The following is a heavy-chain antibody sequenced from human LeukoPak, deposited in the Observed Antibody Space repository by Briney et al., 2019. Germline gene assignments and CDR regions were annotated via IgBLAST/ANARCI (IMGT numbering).Heavy chain of an antibody. Sequence: GASVKVSCKASGYTFTGYYMHWVRQAPGQGLEWMGRINPNSGGTNYAQKFQGRVTMTRDTSISTAYMELSRLRSDDTAVYYCARVGEGYYYYYGMDVWGQGTTVTVSS. J-gene: IGHJ6*02. V-gene: IGHV1-2*06. CDR3: ARVGEGYYYYYGMDV. CDR1: GYTFTGYY. CDR2: INPNSGGT. D-gene: IGHD3-10*01.